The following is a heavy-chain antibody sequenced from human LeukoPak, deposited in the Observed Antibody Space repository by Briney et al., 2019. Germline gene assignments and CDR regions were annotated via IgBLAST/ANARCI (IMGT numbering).Heavy chain of an antibody. CDR2: ISGSGGST. D-gene: IGHD3-10*01. V-gene: IGHV3-23*01. CDR3: AKGVGYGSGSYYLNWFDP. Sequence: GGSLRLSCAASGFTFSSYAMSWVRQAPGKGLEWVSAISGSGGSTYYADSVKGRFTISRDNSKNTLYLQMNSLRAEDTAVYYCAKGVGYGSGSYYLNWFDPWGQGTLVTVSS. CDR1: GFTFSSYA. J-gene: IGHJ5*02.